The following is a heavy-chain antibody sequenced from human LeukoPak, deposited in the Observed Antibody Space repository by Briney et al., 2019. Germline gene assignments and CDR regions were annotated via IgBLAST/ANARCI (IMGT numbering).Heavy chain of an antibody. D-gene: IGHD3-22*01. Sequence: PGGSLRLSCAASGFPFSSYTMSWVRQAPGKGLEWVSYIGSSSGDIFYADSVTGRFTISRDNAKNSLYLQMNSLRDEDTAVHYCARDSSGYSPAYDFYAMDVWGQGTTVTVSS. CDR2: IGSSSGDI. CDR1: GFPFSSYT. V-gene: IGHV3-48*02. J-gene: IGHJ6*02. CDR3: ARDSSGYSPAYDFYAMDV.